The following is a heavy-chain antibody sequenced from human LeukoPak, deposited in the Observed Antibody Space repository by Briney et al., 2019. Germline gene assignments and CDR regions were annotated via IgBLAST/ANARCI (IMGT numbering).Heavy chain of an antibody. CDR3: ARGKYYFDY. CDR2: IKEDGSEK. Sequence: GGSLRLSCAASGLTFSFYWMSWVRQAPGKGLEWVANIKEDGSEKYYVDSVKGRFTISRDNAKNSLFLQLDSLRVEDTAVYYCARGKYYFDYWGQGTLVTVSS. J-gene: IGHJ4*02. V-gene: IGHV3-7*05. CDR1: GLTFSFYW.